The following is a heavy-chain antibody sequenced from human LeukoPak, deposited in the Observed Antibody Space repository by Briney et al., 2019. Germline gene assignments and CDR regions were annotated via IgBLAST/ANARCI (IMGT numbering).Heavy chain of an antibody. CDR2: ISFDGGAK. Sequence: GGSLRLSCAASGFTFSSYAMHWVRQAPGKGLEWVAVISFDGGAKYYADSVKGRFTISRDNSKNTLYLQMNSLTAEDTAVYYCARSYDTGRSFFDYWGQGTLVTVSS. CDR1: GFTFSSYA. V-gene: IGHV3-30-3*01. J-gene: IGHJ4*02. CDR3: ARSYDTGRSFFDY. D-gene: IGHD3-16*01.